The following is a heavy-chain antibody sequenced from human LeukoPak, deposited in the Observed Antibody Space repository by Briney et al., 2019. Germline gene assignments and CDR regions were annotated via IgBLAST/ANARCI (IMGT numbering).Heavy chain of an antibody. V-gene: IGHV4-39*07. J-gene: IGHJ5*02. Sequence: PSETLSLTCTVSGGSISSSSYYWGWIRQPPGKGLEWIGSLYYSGSTYYNPSLKSRVTISVDTSKNQFSLKLSSVTAADTAVYYCARDEFLEWHPRRNWFDPWGQGTLVTVSS. D-gene: IGHD3-3*01. CDR3: ARDEFLEWHPRRNWFDP. CDR2: LYYSGST. CDR1: GGSISSSSYY.